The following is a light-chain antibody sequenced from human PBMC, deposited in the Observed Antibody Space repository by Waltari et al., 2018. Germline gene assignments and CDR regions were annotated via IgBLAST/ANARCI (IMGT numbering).Light chain of an antibody. Sequence: AIQLTQSPSSLSASVGDRVTITCRASQGISSALAWYQQKPGKAPKLLIYDDSSLESGVPSRFSGSGSGTDFTLTISSLQPEEFATYYCQQFNSYPYTFGQGTKLEIK. CDR3: QQFNSYPYT. J-gene: IGKJ2*01. CDR1: QGISSA. CDR2: DDS. V-gene: IGKV1-13*02.